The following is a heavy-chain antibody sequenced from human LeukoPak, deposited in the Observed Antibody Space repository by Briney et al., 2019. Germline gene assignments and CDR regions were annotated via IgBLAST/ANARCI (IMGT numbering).Heavy chain of an antibody. D-gene: IGHD1-1*01. J-gene: IGHJ4*02. CDR3: ARNLDV. CDR1: EFTFSGYD. V-gene: IGHV3-48*03. CDR2: ISSSGGII. Sequence: GGSLRLSCAASEFTFSGYDMHRVRQAPGKGLEWVSCISSSGGIIYYADSVKGRFTISRDHAKNSLYLQMNSLRAGDTAVYYCARNLDVWGQGTLVTVSS.